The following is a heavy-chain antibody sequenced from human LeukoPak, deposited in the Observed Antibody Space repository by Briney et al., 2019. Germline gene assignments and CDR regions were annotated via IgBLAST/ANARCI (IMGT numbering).Heavy chain of an antibody. CDR1: GGSISSYY. CDR2: IYYSGST. J-gene: IGHJ4*02. Sequence: SETLSLTCTVSGGSISSYYWSWIRQPPGKGLEWIGYIYYSGSTNYNPSLKSRVTISVDTSKNQFSLKLSSVTAADTAVYYCARTPFWSGYNYFDYWGQGTLVTVSS. CDR3: ARTPFWSGYNYFDY. D-gene: IGHD3-3*01. V-gene: IGHV4-59*01.